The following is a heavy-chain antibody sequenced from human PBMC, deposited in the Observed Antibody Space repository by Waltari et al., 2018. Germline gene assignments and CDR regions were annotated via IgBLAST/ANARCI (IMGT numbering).Heavy chain of an antibody. J-gene: IGHJ2*01. Sequence: QVQLQESGPGLVKPSETLSLTCAVSGYSISSGYYWGWIRQPPGKGLEWIGSIYHSGSTYYNPSLKSRVTISVDTSKNQFSLKLSSVTAADTAVYYCARKKLLDLWGRGTLVTVSS. CDR3: ARKKLLDL. CDR2: IYHSGST. V-gene: IGHV4-38-2*01. CDR1: GYSISSGYY.